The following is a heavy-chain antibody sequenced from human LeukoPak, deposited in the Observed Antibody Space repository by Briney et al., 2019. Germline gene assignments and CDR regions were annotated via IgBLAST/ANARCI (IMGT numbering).Heavy chain of an antibody. V-gene: IGHV3-53*01. Sequence: GGSLRPSCAASGFTVSNNYMSWVRQAPGKGLEWVSITYSDGNTNYAVSVKGRFTISRDTSQNTLSLQMNSLRAEDTAVYYCVRKNQDFNAAFDIWGQGTVVTVSS. CDR1: GFTVSNNY. CDR2: TYSDGNT. CDR3: VRKNQDFNAAFDI. J-gene: IGHJ3*02. D-gene: IGHD1-14*01.